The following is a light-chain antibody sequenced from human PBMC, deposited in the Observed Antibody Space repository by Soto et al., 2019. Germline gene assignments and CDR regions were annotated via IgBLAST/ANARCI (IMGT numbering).Light chain of an antibody. CDR2: GAS. J-gene: IGKJ1*01. V-gene: IGKV3-15*01. CDR3: QQYNNWPRT. Sequence: EIVMTQSPATLSVSPGERATLSCRASQSVSSSYLAWYQQKPGQAPRLLIYGASTRATGIPARFSGSGSGTEFTLTISSLQSEDFAVYYCQQYNNWPRTFGQGTKVE. CDR1: QSVSSSY.